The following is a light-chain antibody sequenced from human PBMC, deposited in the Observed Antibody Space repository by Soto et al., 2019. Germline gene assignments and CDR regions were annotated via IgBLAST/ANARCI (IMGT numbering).Light chain of an antibody. CDR3: QQYYSYPHE. V-gene: IGKV1-8*01. Sequence: AIRMTQSPSSFSASTGDRVTITCRASQGISSYLAWYQQKPGKAPKLLIYAASTLQSGVPSRFSGSGSGTDFTLTISCLQSEDFATYCSQQYYSYPHEFGQGTKVDIK. CDR2: AAS. CDR1: QGISSY. J-gene: IGKJ1*01.